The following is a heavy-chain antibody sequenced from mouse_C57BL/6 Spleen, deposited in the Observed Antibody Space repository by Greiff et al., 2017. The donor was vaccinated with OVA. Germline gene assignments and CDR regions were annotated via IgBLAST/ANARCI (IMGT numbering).Heavy chain of an antibody. Sequence: EVQLQQSGPGMVKPSQSLSLTCTVTGYSITSGYDWHWIRHFPGNKLEWMGYISYSGSPNSKPSLKSRISITHDTSKNHFFLKLNSVTTEDTATYYCARSSYYGSRTWFAYWGQGTLVTVSA. CDR1: GYSITSGYD. D-gene: IGHD1-1*01. V-gene: IGHV3-1*01. CDR2: ISYSGSP. J-gene: IGHJ3*01. CDR3: ARSSYYGSRTWFAY.